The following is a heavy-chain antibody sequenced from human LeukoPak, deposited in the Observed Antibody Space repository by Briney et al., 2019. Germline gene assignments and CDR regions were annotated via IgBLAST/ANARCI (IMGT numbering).Heavy chain of an antibody. J-gene: IGHJ6*02. CDR3: AKSPFILKLRSGELWLYPMNV. V-gene: IGHV3-23*01. CDR2: ISDSAVNT. D-gene: IGHD3-16*01. CDR1: GLAFNSYG. Sequence: GGSLRLSCAASGLAFNSYGMSWVRQAPGKGLEWVSAISDSAVNTYYAASVKGRFTVSRDNSNSTLYLQMNSLRAEDTAVYYCAKSPFILKLRSGELWLYPMNVWGQGTTVTVSS.